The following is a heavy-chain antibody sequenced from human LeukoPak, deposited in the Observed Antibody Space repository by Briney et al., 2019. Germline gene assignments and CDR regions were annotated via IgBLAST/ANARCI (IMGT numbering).Heavy chain of an antibody. D-gene: IGHD3-3*01. J-gene: IGHJ4*02. CDR2: IYSGGTT. CDR1: GFTVSSSY. V-gene: IGHV3-53*01. CDR3: AKEDDFWSGPFDY. Sequence: GGSLRLSCTGSGFTVSSSYMSWVRQTPGKGLEWVSGIYSGGTTYYADSVKGRFTISRDNSKNTLYLQMNSLRAEDTAVYYCAKEDDFWSGPFDYWGQGTLVTVSS.